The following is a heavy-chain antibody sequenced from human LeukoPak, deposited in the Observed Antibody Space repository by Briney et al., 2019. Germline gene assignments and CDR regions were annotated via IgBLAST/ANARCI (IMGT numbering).Heavy chain of an antibody. D-gene: IGHD2-15*01. Sequence: PGGSLRLSCAASGFTFSSYGMYWLRQAPGKELEGVAGISYDGSNKYYADSVKGRFTISRDKSKNTLYLQMNSLRAEDTAVYYCAKDLGEDTALDYGGQGILVTVSS. J-gene: IGHJ4*02. CDR1: GFTFSSYG. V-gene: IGHV3-30*18. CDR3: AKDLGEDTALDY. CDR2: ISYDGSNK.